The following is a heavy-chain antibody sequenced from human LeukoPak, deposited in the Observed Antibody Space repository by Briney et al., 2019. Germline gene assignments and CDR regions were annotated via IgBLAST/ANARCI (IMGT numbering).Heavy chain of an antibody. CDR2: IYISGST. D-gene: IGHD3-9*01. CDR1: GGSISSGSYY. CDR3: ARGGAYYDILTGYRNYYYYMDV. J-gene: IGHJ6*03. Sequence: SETLSLTCIVSGGSISSGSYYWSWIRQPAGKGLEWIGRIYISGSTNYNPSLKSRVTISVDTSKNQLSLKLSSVTAADTAVYYCARGGAYYDILTGYRNYYYYMDVWGKGTTVTISS. V-gene: IGHV4-61*02.